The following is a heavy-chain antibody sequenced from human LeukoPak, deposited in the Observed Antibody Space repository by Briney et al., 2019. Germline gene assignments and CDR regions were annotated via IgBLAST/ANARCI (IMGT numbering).Heavy chain of an antibody. D-gene: IGHD3-22*01. Sequence: GGSLRLSCAASRFTFSSYGMHWVRQAPRRGLEWAAFIRYDGTNKYYADSVKGRFTISRDDSKSTLYLQMHSLRAEDTAVYYCARESESYDSTGSTFAYWGQGTLVTVSS. CDR2: IRYDGTNK. V-gene: IGHV3-30*02. CDR3: ARESESYDSTGSTFAY. J-gene: IGHJ4*02. CDR1: RFTFSSYG.